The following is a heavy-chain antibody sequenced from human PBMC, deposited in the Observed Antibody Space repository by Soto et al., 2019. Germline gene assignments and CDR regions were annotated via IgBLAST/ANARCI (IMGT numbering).Heavy chain of an antibody. CDR3: ARESGWYVDY. D-gene: IGHD6-19*01. Sequence: QVQLVQSGAEEKKPGASVKVSCKASGFTFSGYTIHWVRQAPGQRLEWMGWIKADNTNTKYSQKFQGRVTITRDTSASTVYMELSSLRSEDTAVYYCARESGWYVDYWGQGTLVTVSS. CDR1: GFTFSGYT. CDR2: IKADNTNT. J-gene: IGHJ4*02. V-gene: IGHV1-3*05.